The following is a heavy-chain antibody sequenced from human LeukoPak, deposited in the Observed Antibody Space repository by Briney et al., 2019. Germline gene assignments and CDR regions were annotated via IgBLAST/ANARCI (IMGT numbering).Heavy chain of an antibody. V-gene: IGHV4-61*02. CDR1: GGSISSSSYY. CDR2: IYTSGIISGNT. D-gene: IGHD3-22*01. J-gene: IGHJ3*01. Sequence: PSETLSLTCTVSGGSISSSSYYWSWIRQPPGKGLEWIGRIYTSGIISGNTNYNPSLESRVTMSVDASKNQFSLKLTSVTAADTAIYYCARDRYYYDTSGYYSAFEAWGQGTMVTVSS. CDR3: ARDRYYYDTSGYYSAFEA.